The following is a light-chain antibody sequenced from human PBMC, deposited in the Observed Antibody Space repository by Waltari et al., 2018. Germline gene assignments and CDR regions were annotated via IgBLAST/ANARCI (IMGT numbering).Light chain of an antibody. V-gene: IGLV2-23*02. CDR3: CSYSGDLSFGVV. J-gene: IGLJ2*01. CDR2: EVT. CDR1: SHDVGHYAL. Sequence: QSALTQPASVSGSPGQSITISCTGTSHDVGHYALVSWYQQHPGKAPKLIIYEVTKRPSGFSNRFSGSKSGNTASLTISGLHTEDEGDYYCCSYSGDLSFGVVFGGGTKLTVL.